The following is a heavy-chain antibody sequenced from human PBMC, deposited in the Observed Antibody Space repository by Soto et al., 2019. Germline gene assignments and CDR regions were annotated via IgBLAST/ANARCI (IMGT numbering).Heavy chain of an antibody. CDR3: ARVRSPFGY. Sequence: EVQLVETGGSLIQPGGSLRLSCAVSGFTVRSHYMSWVRQAPGKGLEWVSIIYSSGNTYYADSVKGRFTMSRDTSNNTVFLQMSSLRAEVTAVYYCARVRSPFGYWGQGTLVTVSS. CDR1: GFTVRSHY. J-gene: IGHJ4*02. D-gene: IGHD3-16*01. CDR2: IYSSGNT. V-gene: IGHV3-53*02.